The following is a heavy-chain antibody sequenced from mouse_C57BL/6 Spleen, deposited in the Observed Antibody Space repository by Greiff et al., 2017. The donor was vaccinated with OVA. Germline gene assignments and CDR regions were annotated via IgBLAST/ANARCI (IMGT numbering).Heavy chain of an antibody. V-gene: IGHV1-81*01. CDR2: IYPRSGNT. D-gene: IGHD1-1*01. J-gene: IGHJ3*01. CDR1: GYTFTSYG. Sequence: VQLQQSGAELARPGASVKLSCKASGYTFTSYGISWVKQRPGQGLEWIGEIYPRSGNTYYNEKFKGKATLTADKASSTAYMELRSLTSEDSAVYFCARRDGTQFAYWGKGTLVTVSA. CDR3: ARRDGTQFAY.